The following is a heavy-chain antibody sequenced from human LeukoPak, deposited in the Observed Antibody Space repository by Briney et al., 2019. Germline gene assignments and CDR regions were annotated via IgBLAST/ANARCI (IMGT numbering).Heavy chain of an antibody. CDR3: AREGLGYCSSTSCYGAFDI. V-gene: IGHV1-46*01. CDR1: GYTFTSYD. CDR2: INPSGGST. D-gene: IGHD2-2*01. Sequence: ASVKVSCKASGYTFTSYDVHWVRQAPGQGLEWMGIINPSGGSTSYAQKFQGRVTMTRDTSTSTVYMELSSLRSEDTAVYYCAREGLGYCSSTSCYGAFDIWGQGTMVTVSS. J-gene: IGHJ3*02.